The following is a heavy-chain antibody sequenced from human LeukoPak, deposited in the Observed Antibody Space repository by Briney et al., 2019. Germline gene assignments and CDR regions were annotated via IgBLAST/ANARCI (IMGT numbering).Heavy chain of an antibody. CDR3: AREFGVVISGGDYYYMDV. D-gene: IGHD3-3*01. J-gene: IGHJ6*03. V-gene: IGHV3-7*01. Sequence: PGGSLRLSCAASEFTFSNYWMSWVRQAPGKGLEWVANIKQDGSEKYYVDSVKGRFTISRDNAKNSLYLQMNSLRAEDTAVYYCAREFGVVISGGDYYYMDVWGKGTTVTVSS. CDR2: IKQDGSEK. CDR1: EFTFSNYW.